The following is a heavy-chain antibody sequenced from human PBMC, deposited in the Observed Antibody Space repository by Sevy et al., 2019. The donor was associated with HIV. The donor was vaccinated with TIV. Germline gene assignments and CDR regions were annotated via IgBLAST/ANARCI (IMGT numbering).Heavy chain of an antibody. CDR1: GFTFTEFV. D-gene: IGHD3-22*01. J-gene: IGHJ4*02. CDR2: INRGGGST. CDR3: AKDVVGGYYDSSGYSDH. V-gene: IGHV3-23*01. Sequence: GGSLRLSSAASGFTFTEFVMSWVRQSPGKGLEWVSTINRGGGSTYYADSVKGRFTISRDNSQNTLDLQMNSLRAEDTAVYYCAKDVVGGYYDSSGYSDHWGQGTLVTVSS.